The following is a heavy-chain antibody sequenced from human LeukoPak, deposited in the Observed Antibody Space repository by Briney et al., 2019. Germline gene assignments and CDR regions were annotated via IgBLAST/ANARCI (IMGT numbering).Heavy chain of an antibody. Sequence: PSETLSLTCTVSGGSISSSNYYWGWIRQPPGKGLEWVSAISGSGGSTYYADSVKGRFTISRDNSKNTLYLQMNSLRAEDTAVYYCASMVRGVIEGLSHFDYWGQGTLVTVSS. CDR1: GGSISSSNYY. J-gene: IGHJ4*02. CDR3: ASMVRGVIEGLSHFDY. V-gene: IGHV3-23*01. D-gene: IGHD3-10*01. CDR2: ISGSGGST.